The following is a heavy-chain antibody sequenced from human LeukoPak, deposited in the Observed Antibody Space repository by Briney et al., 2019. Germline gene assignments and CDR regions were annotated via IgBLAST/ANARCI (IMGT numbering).Heavy chain of an antibody. CDR1: GFNFTSYE. J-gene: IGHJ6*02. Sequence: PGGSLRLSCAASGFNFTSYEMNWVRQAPGKGLEWVSHISSSGRMIYYADFVGGRFTISRDNAKNSLYLQMNSLTAGDTAIYYCARDGTHNRNFGGGYGYYHYGMDVWGQGTTVTVS. CDR3: ARDGTHNRNFGGGYGYYHYGMDV. CDR2: ISSSGRMI. D-gene: IGHD3-16*01. V-gene: IGHV3-48*03.